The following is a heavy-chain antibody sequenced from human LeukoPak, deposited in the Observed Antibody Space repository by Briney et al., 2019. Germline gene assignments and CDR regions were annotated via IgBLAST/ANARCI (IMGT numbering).Heavy chain of an antibody. CDR1: GGSISSYY. J-gene: IGHJ4*02. D-gene: IGHD3-22*01. V-gene: IGHV4-4*07. CDR2: IYTSGST. CDR3: AREAYYDSSGYYQRVFDY. Sequence: SETLSLTCTVSGGSISSYYWGWIRQPAGKGLEWIGRIYTSGSTNYNPSLKSRVTISVDKSKNQFSLKLSSVTAADTAVYYCAREAYYDSSGYYQRVFDYWGQGTLVTVSS.